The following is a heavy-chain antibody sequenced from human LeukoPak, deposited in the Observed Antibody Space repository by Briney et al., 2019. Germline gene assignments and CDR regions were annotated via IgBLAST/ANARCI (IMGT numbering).Heavy chain of an antibody. Sequence: GGSLRLSCVASGFTFSSYWMSWVRQAPGKGLEWVSFISSRSSYIYYADSVKGRFTISRDNAKNSLYLQMNSLRAEDTAVYYCARGSHIGAAGILDNWGQGTLVTVSS. D-gene: IGHD6-13*01. CDR2: ISSRSSYI. J-gene: IGHJ4*02. CDR1: GFTFSSYW. V-gene: IGHV3-21*01. CDR3: ARGSHIGAAGILDN.